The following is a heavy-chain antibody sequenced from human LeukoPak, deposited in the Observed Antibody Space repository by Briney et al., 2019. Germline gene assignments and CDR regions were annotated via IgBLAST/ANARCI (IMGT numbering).Heavy chain of an antibody. CDR3: ASARSSSWYRY. D-gene: IGHD6-13*01. Sequence: ETLSLTCTVSGGSISSYYWSWIRQPPGKGLEWIGYIYYSGSTNYNPSLKSRVTISVDTSKNQFSLKLSSVTAADTAVYYCASARSSSWYRYWGQGTLVTVSS. CDR1: GGSISSYY. J-gene: IGHJ4*02. V-gene: IGHV4-59*01. CDR2: IYYSGST.